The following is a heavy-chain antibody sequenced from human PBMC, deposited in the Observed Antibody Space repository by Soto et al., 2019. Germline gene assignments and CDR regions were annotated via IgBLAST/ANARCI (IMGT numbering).Heavy chain of an antibody. J-gene: IGHJ5*02. V-gene: IGHV4-59*01. CDR3: ARGKSQNWFDP. Sequence: TSETLSLTCTVSGGSISSYYWSWIPQPPGKGLEWIGYIYYSGSTNYNPSLKSRVTISVDTSKNQFSLKLSSVTAADTAVYYCARGKSQNWFDPWGQGTLVTVSS. CDR1: GGSISSYY. CDR2: IYYSGST.